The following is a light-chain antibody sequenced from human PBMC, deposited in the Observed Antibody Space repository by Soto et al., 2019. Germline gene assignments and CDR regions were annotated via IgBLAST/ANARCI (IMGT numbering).Light chain of an antibody. CDR2: EVS. J-gene: IGLJ3*02. CDR1: SSDGGGYNY. Sequence: QSALTQPASVSGSPGQSIAISCTGTSSDGGGYNYVSWYQLHPVKALKLMIYEVSNRPSGVSNRFSGSKSGNTASLTISGLQAEDEADYYCSSYTSGSTWVFGGGAKLTVL. V-gene: IGLV2-14*01. CDR3: SSYTSGSTWV.